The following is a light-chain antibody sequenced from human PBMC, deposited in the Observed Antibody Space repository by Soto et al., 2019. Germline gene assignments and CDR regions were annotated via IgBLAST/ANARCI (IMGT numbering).Light chain of an antibody. Sequence: DIQLTQSPPSLSATVGDRDAIPCRASQSISSWLAWYQQKPGKAPKRLIYDASSLESGVPSSFSGSGSGTEFTLTISSLQPDDFATYYCQQYNSFGQGTKVDIK. CDR2: DAS. CDR1: QSISSW. J-gene: IGKJ1*01. CDR3: QQYNS. V-gene: IGKV1-5*01.